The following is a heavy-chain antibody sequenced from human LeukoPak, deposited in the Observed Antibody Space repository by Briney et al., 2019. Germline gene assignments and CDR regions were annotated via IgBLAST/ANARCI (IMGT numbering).Heavy chain of an antibody. CDR1: GGTFSSYA. D-gene: IGHD3-3*02. V-gene: IGHV1-69*13. Sequence: SVKVSCKASGGTFSSYAISWVRQAPGQGLEWMGGIIPIFGTANYAQKFQGRVTITADESTSTAYMELRSLRSDDTAVYYCARGPSGPPFAWGQGTLVTVSS. CDR3: ARGPSGPPFA. CDR2: IIPIFGTA. J-gene: IGHJ5*02.